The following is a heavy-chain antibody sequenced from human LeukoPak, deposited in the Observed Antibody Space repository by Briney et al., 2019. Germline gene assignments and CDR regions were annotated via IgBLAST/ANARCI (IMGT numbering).Heavy chain of an antibody. CDR3: ARETVTEYYFDY. V-gene: IGHV3-21*01. D-gene: IGHD4-17*01. CDR1: GFTFSSYS. CDR2: IISSSSYI. Sequence: GGSLRLSCAASGFTFSSYSMNWVRQAPGKGLEWVSSIISSSSYIYYADSVKGRFTISRDNAKNSLYLQMNSLRAEDTAVYYCARETVTEYYFDYWGQGTLVTVSS. J-gene: IGHJ4*02.